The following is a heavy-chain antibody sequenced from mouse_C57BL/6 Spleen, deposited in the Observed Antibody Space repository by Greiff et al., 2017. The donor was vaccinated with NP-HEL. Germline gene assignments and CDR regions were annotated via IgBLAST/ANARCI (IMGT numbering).Heavy chain of an antibody. V-gene: IGHV1-39*01. CDR3: ARIYGYGREYYFDY. J-gene: IGHJ2*01. CDR1: GYSFTDYN. CDR2: INPNYGTT. D-gene: IGHD2-2*01. Sequence: EVQLQESGPELVKPGASVKISCKASGYSFTDYNMNWVKQSNGKSLEWIGVINPNYGTTSYNQKFKGKATLTVDQSSSTAYMQLNSLTSEDSAVYYCARIYGYGREYYFDYWGQGTTLTVSS.